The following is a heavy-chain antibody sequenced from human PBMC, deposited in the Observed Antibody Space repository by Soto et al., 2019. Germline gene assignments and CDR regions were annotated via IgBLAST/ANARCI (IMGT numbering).Heavy chain of an antibody. V-gene: IGHV3-13*01. J-gene: IGHJ6*02. CDR3: VRGPAWNFKGMDV. D-gene: IGHD1-7*01. CDR1: GFIFGFYD. Sequence: GGSLRLSCAASGFIFGFYDMHWVRQSTGKGLEWVSAIGTAGDTYYPGSVKGRFTISRENAKNSLYLQMNSLSPGDTAVSSCVRGPAWNFKGMDVWGQGTKVTVCS. CDR2: IGTAGDT.